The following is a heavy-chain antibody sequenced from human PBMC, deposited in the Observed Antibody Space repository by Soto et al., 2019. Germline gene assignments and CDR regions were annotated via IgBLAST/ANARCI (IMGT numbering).Heavy chain of an antibody. J-gene: IGHJ4*02. CDR3: ARVESGITIFGVVIPPFDY. D-gene: IGHD3-3*01. Sequence: QVQLVESGGGLVKPGGSLRLSCAASGFTFSDYYMSWIRQAPGKGREWVSYISSSGSTIYYADSVKGRFTISRDNAKNSLYLQMNSLRAADTAVYYCARVESGITIFGVVIPPFDYWGQGTLVTVSS. V-gene: IGHV3-11*01. CDR2: ISSSGSTI. CDR1: GFTFSDYY.